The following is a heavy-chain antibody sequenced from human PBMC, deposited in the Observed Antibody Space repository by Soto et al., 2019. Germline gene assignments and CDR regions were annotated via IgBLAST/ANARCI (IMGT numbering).Heavy chain of an antibody. CDR1: GGSISSGGYY. Sequence: SETLSLTCTVSGGSISSGGYYWSWIRQHPGKGLEWIGYIYYSGSTYYNPSLKSRVTISVDTSKNQFSLKLSSVTAADTAVYYCARLSDDGYSYGYAQQLVPAFDIWGQGTMVTVSS. CDR3: ARLSDDGYSYGYAQQLVPAFDI. J-gene: IGHJ3*02. CDR2: IYYSGST. V-gene: IGHV4-31*03. D-gene: IGHD5-18*01.